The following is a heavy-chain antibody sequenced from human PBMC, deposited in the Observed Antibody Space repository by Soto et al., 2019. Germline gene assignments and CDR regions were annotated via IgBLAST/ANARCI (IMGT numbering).Heavy chain of an antibody. CDR3: ARDRSPGYYYYGMDV. CDR1: GFTFSSYG. CDR2: IWYDGSNK. Sequence: QVQLVESGGGVVQPGRSLRLSCAASGFTFSSYGMHWVRQAPGKGLEWVAVIWYDGSNKYYADSVKGRFTISRDKSKNTLYLQMNSLRAEDTAVYYCARDRSPGYYYYGMDVWGQGTTVTVSS. D-gene: IGHD1-26*01. V-gene: IGHV3-33*01. J-gene: IGHJ6*02.